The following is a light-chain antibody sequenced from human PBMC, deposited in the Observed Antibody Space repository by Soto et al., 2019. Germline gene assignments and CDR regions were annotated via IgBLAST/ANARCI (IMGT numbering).Light chain of an antibody. CDR3: LQHFNFSWT. CDR2: AAS. CDR1: RDIGND. V-gene: IGKV1-6*01. Sequence: AIQMTQSPSSLSASVGDRVTITCRASRDIGNDLGWYQRKPGKAPKHLIFAASNLQSGVPSRFSGGGSSTDFTLTISSLQADDFATYYCLQHFNFSWTFGQGTKVE. J-gene: IGKJ1*01.